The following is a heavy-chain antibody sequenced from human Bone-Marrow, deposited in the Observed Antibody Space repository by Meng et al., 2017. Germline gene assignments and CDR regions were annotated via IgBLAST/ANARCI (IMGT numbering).Heavy chain of an antibody. CDR2: INTNTGNP. CDR3: ARDKWQWLVPDSGEAFDY. V-gene: IGHV7-4-1*02. D-gene: IGHD6-19*01. J-gene: IGHJ4*02. CDR1: GYTFTSYA. Sequence: QVELVQLGSELKMPGAPGKVSCRASGYTFTSYAMNWVRQAPGQGLEWMGWINTNTGNPTYAQGFTGRFVFSLDTSVSTAYLQISSLKAEDTAVYYCARDKWQWLVPDSGEAFDYWGQGTLVTVSS.